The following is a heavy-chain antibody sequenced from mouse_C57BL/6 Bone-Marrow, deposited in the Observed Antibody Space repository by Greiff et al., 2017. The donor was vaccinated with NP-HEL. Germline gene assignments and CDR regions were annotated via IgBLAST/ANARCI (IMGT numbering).Heavy chain of an antibody. J-gene: IGHJ2*01. CDR2: INPGSGGT. D-gene: IGHD1-1*01. V-gene: IGHV1-54*01. Sequence: VMLVESGAELVRPGTSVKVSCKASGYAFTNYLIEWVQQRPGQGLEWIGVINPGSGGTNYTEKFKGKATLTADKSSSTAYMQLSSLTSEDSAVYFCARDYYGSRWFDYWGQGTTLTVSS. CDR1: GYAFTNYL. CDR3: ARDYYGSRWFDY.